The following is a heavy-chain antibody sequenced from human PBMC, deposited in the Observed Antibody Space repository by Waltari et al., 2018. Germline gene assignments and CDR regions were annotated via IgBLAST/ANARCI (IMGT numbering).Heavy chain of an antibody. V-gene: IGHV4-34*01. D-gene: IGHD1-7*01. Sequence: QVQLQQWGAGLLKPSETLSLTCAVYGGSFSGYYWSWIRQPPGKGLEWIGEINHSGSTNDNPSLKSRVTISVDTSKNQFSLKLSSVTAADTAVYYCARGLRGRTGTTPSAGGFSGRYFDYWGQGTLVTVSS. CDR1: GGSFSGYY. CDR3: ARGLRGRTGTTPSAGGFSGRYFDY. CDR2: INHSGST. J-gene: IGHJ4*02.